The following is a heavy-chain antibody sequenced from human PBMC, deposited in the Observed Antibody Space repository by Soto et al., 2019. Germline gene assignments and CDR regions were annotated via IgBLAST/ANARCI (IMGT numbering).Heavy chain of an antibody. J-gene: IGHJ1*01. Sequence: EVKLVESGGGLVQPGGSLRLSCAASGFTFSTYEMNWVRPAPGKGLEWISYISSSGSSIYYADSVKGRFTISRDNAWNSLHLQMNSLRVEDTAVYYCARDGYDSSGDSEYFQYWGQGTLVTVSS. CDR1: GFTFSTYE. CDR2: ISSSGSSI. V-gene: IGHV3-48*03. D-gene: IGHD3-22*01. CDR3: ARDGYDSSGDSEYFQY.